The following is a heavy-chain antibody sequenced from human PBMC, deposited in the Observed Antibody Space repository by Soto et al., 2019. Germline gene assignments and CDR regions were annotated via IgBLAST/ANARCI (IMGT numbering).Heavy chain of an antibody. J-gene: IGHJ4*02. CDR1: GFTFSSYG. V-gene: IGHV3-30*18. Sequence: GGSLRLSCAASGFTFSSYGMHWVRQAPGKGLEWVAVISYDGSNKYYADSVKGRFTISRDNSKNTLYLQMNSLRAEDTAVYYCAKDPGYSSSWYGSHLGYWGQGTLVTVSS. CDR2: ISYDGSNK. D-gene: IGHD6-13*01. CDR3: AKDPGYSSSWYGSHLGY.